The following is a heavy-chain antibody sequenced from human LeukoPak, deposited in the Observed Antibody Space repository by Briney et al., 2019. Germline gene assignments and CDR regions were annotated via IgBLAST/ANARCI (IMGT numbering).Heavy chain of an antibody. Sequence: GGSLRLSCAASGVTFSSYSMNWVRQAPGKGLEWVSSISSSSSYIYYADSVKGRFTISRDNAKNSLYLQMNSLRAEDTAVYYCARDRYYYDSSGTSVDRYYYYGMDVWGQGTTVTVSS. CDR1: GVTFSSYS. J-gene: IGHJ6*02. CDR3: ARDRYYYDSSGTSVDRYYYYGMDV. D-gene: IGHD3-22*01. V-gene: IGHV3-21*01. CDR2: ISSSSSYI.